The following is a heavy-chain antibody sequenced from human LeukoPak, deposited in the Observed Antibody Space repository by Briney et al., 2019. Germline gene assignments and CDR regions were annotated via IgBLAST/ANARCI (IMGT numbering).Heavy chain of an antibody. CDR1: GDSISYNY. D-gene: IGHD4-23*01. V-gene: IGHV4-59*01. J-gene: IGHJ4*02. CDR2: IFYTGTT. CDR3: ARQHGGNYLDF. Sequence: PSETLSLTCTVSGDSISYNYWSWIRRPPGKGLEWIGQIFYTGTTEYDPSLKSRVSVSLDTSKNQFSLRLSSVTAGDTAVYYCARQHGGNYLDFWGQGTLVTVSS.